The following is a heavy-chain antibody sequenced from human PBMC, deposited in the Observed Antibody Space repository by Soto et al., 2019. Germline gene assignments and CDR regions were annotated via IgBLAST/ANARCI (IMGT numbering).Heavy chain of an antibody. V-gene: IGHV3-33*01. CDR1: GFTFRDYG. CDR3: ARDSAGLVVNAGGLAYYYGMDV. CDR2: IWYDGSNK. J-gene: IGHJ6*02. D-gene: IGHD2-15*01. Sequence: QVQLVESGGGVVQPGRSLRLSCAASGFTFRDYGMHWVRQAPGKGLEWVALIWYDGSNKYYEDSVKGRFTISRDNSKNTLYLQVNSLRAEDTAVYYCARDSAGLVVNAGGLAYYYGMDVWGQGTTVTVSS.